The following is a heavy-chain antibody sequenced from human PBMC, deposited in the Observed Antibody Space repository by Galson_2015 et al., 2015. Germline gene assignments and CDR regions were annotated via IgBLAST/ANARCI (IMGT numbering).Heavy chain of an antibody. CDR2: INVDGSDT. D-gene: IGHD6-13*01. Sequence: SLRPSCAVSGFTFTDYWMHWVRHAPGKGLEWVSRINVDGSDTTYADSVKGRFTISRDNAKKMVFLQTSTLRAEDTAVYYCSRDRSTTMGGLDVWGQGTTVTVSS. J-gene: IGHJ6*02. V-gene: IGHV3-74*01. CDR1: GFTFTDYW. CDR3: SRDRSTTMGGLDV.